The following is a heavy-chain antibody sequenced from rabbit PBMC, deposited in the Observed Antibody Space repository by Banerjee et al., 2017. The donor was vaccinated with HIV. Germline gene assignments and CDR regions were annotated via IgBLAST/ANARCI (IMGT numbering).Heavy chain of an antibody. D-gene: IGHD1-1*01. CDR1: GFSFSASYY. J-gene: IGHJ4*01. CDR2: IDTNTGKT. CDR3: AGSLVDNANL. Sequence: QSLEESGGDLVKSGASLTLTCTASGFSFSASYYMCWVRQAPGKGLEWIGFIDTNTGKTFYASWAKGRFTISKTSPTTVTLQMTSLTVADTATYLCAGSLVDNANLWGQGTL. V-gene: IGHV1S40*01.